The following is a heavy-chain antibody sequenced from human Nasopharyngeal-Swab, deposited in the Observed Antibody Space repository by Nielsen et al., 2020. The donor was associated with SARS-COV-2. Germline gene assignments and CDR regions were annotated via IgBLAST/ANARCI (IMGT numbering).Heavy chain of an antibody. CDR2: IYYSGST. D-gene: IGHD3-3*01. CDR3: ARAPRITIFGVVQAFDI. V-gene: IGHV4-31*03. Sequence: LRLSCTVSGGSISSGGYYWSWIRQHPGKGLEWIGYIYYSGSTYYNPSLKSRVTISVDTSKNQFSLKLSSVTAADTAVYYCARAPRITIFGVVQAFDIWGQGTTVTVSS. J-gene: IGHJ3*02. CDR1: GGSISSGGYY.